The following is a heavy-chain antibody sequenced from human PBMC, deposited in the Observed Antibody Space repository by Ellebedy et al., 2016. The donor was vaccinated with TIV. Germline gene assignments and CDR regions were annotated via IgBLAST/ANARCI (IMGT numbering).Heavy chain of an antibody. Sequence: ASVKVSCKASGYTFSSYGISRVRQAPGQGLEWMGWISAYNGDTNYAQKFQGRVTMTTDTFASTAYLELRSLRSDDTAVYYCARGFYEKFDLWGQGTLVTVSS. CDR3: ARGFYEKFDL. V-gene: IGHV1-18*04. CDR2: ISAYNGDT. D-gene: IGHD2/OR15-2a*01. J-gene: IGHJ5*02. CDR1: GYTFSSYG.